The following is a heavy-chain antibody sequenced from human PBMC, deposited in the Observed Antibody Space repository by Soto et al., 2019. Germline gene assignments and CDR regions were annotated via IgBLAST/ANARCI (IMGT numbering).Heavy chain of an antibody. CDR3: VVAHCSSSSCLNWFDP. J-gene: IGHJ5*02. D-gene: IGHD2-2*01. Sequence: GESLKISCAASGFSFSNYSMNWVRQAPGKGLEWVSYTSSSGRTIYYADSVKGRFTISRDNAKNSLYLQMSSLRAEDTAVYYCVVAHCSSSSCLNWFDPWGQGTLVTVSS. CDR1: GFSFSNYS. V-gene: IGHV3-48*01. CDR2: TSSSGRTI.